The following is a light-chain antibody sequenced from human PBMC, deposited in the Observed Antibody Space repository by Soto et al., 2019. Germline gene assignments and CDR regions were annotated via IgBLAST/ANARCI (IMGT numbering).Light chain of an antibody. CDR1: QRVSSSY. J-gene: IGKJ4*01. CDR3: HQYDSSPLT. Sequence: EIVLTQSPGTLSLSPGERATLSCRASQRVSSSYLAWYQQKPVQAPRLRIYGASSRATGIADRFSGSGSGTDCTLTISRLEPEEFAVYYCHQYDSSPLTFGGGTKVEIK. V-gene: IGKV3-20*01. CDR2: GAS.